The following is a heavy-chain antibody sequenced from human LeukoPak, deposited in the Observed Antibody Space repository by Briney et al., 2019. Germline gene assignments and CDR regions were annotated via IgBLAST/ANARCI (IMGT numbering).Heavy chain of an antibody. CDR2: IIPIFGTA. CDR3: AREDYYDSSGYYYNWFDP. V-gene: IGHV1-69*01. Sequence: ASVKVSCKASGGTFISYAISWVRQAPGQGLEWMGGIIPIFGTANYAQKFQGRVTITADESTSTAYMELSSLRSEDTAVYYCAREDYYDSSGYYYNWFDPWGQGTLVTVSS. J-gene: IGHJ5*02. D-gene: IGHD3-22*01. CDR1: GGTFISYA.